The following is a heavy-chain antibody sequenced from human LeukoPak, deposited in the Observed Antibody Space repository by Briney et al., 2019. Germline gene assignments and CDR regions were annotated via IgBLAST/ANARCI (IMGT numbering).Heavy chain of an antibody. CDR1: GGSISSYY. CDR3: ARLNKPGWFDP. J-gene: IGHJ5*02. V-gene: IGHV4-59*08. Sequence: SETLSLTCTVSGGSISSYYWSWIRQPPGKGLEWIGYIYYSRSTNYNPSLKSRLTISVDASKNQFSLKLTSVTAADTAVYYCARLNKPGWFDPWGQGTLVTVSS. CDR2: IYYSRST. D-gene: IGHD1-14*01.